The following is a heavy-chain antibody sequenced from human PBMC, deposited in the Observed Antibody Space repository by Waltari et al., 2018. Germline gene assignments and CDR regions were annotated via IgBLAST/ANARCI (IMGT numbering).Heavy chain of an antibody. CDR1: GGSIRGGSYY. V-gene: IGHV4-61*02. CDR3: ARSGGNFDY. Sequence: QVQLQESGPGLVKPSQTLSLTCTVSGGSIRGGSYYWSWIRQPAGKGLEWIGRIYTSGSTNYNPSLKSRVTISVDTSKNQFSLKLSSVTAADTAVYYCARSGGNFDYWGQGTLVTVSS. J-gene: IGHJ4*02. CDR2: IYTSGST.